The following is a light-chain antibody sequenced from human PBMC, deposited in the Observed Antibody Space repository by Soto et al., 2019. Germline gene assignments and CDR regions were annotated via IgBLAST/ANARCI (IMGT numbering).Light chain of an antibody. Sequence: QSVLTQPPSVSGAPGQRVTISCTGSSSNIGAGYDVHWYQQLPRTAPKLLIYGNSNRPSGVPDRFSGSKSGTSASLAITGLQAEDEADYYCQSYDSGLSGYVVFGGGTKLTVL. V-gene: IGLV1-40*01. CDR2: GNS. CDR1: SSNIGAGYD. CDR3: QSYDSGLSGYVV. J-gene: IGLJ2*01.